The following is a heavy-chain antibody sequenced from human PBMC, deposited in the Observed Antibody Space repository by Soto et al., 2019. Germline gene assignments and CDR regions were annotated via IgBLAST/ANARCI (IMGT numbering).Heavy chain of an antibody. V-gene: IGHV4-59*01. CDR1: GGSISSYY. CDR2: IYYSGST. J-gene: IGHJ3*02. CDR3: ARVVVVANALDI. D-gene: IGHD2-15*01. Sequence: SETLSLTCTVSGGSISSYYWSWIRQPPGKGLEWIGYIYYSGSTNYNPSLKSRVTISVDTSKNQFSLKLSSVTAADTAVYYCARVVVVANALDIWGQGTMVTASS.